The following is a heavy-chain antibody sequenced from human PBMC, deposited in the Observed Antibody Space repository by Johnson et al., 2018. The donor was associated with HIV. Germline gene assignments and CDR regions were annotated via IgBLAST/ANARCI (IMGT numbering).Heavy chain of an antibody. CDR2: ISGSTDTI. V-gene: IGHV3-48*01. CDR1: GFIFSTYS. J-gene: IGHJ3*02. D-gene: IGHD3-10*01. Sequence: VQLVESGGGLIQPGGSLRLSCAASGFIFSTYSMNWVRQAPGKGLEWVSYISGSTDTIYYADSVKGRFTISRDNAKNSLYLQMNSLRAEDTAVYYCVNWAYYYGSGYAFDIWGQGTMVTVSS. CDR3: VNWAYYYGSGYAFDI.